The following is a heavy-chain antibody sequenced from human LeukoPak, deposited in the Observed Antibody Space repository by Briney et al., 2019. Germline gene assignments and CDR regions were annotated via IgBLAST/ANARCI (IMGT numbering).Heavy chain of an antibody. V-gene: IGHV4-4*07. CDR1: GGSISNYH. CDR2: IHTSGST. Sequence: SETLSLTCTVSGGSISNYHWSWIRQPAGKGLEWIGQIHTSGSTNYNPPLKSRVSMSIDTTEDQVSLTIRSVTAADTAFCYCARRDISSGWSFDYWGQGTLVTVSS. CDR3: ARRDISSGWSFDY. J-gene: IGHJ4*02. D-gene: IGHD6-19*01.